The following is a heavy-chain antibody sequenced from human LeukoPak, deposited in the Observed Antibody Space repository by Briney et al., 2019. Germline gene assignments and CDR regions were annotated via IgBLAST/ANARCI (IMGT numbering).Heavy chain of an antibody. J-gene: IGHJ4*02. CDR3: ANLGIAVAGTNY. CDR1: GFTFSSYA. D-gene: IGHD6-19*01. Sequence: PGGSLRLSCAASGFTFSSYAMGWVRQAPGKGLEWVSAISGSGGSTYYADSVKGRFTISRDNSKNTLYLQMNSLRAEDTAVYYCANLGIAVAGTNYWGQGTLVTVSS. CDR2: ISGSGGST. V-gene: IGHV3-23*01.